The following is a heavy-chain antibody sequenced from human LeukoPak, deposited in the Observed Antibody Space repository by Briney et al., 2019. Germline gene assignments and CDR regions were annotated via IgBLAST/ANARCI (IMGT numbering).Heavy chain of an antibody. D-gene: IGHD4-11*01. CDR1: GGSFSGYY. V-gene: IGHV4-59*08. CDR2: IYYSGST. J-gene: IGHJ4*02. CDR3: ARQGPLTTAVTTRTNPFDY. Sequence: SETLSLTCAVYGGSFSGYYWNWIRQPLGKGLEWIGYIYYSGSTNYNPSLKSRVTISVDTSKNQFSLKLNSVTAADTAVYYCARQGPLTTAVTTRTNPFDYWGQGTLVTVSS.